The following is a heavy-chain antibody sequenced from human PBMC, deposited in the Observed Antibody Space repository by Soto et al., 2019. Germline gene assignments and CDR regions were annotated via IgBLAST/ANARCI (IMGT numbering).Heavy chain of an antibody. D-gene: IGHD4-17*01. V-gene: IGHV4-30-4*01. CDR3: ARAKGLVTVTTSWFDP. CDR1: GGSINSGDYY. J-gene: IGHJ5*02. CDR2: IYYSGST. Sequence: QVQLQESGPGLVKPSQTLSLTCTVSGGSINSGDYYWSWIRQPPGKALDWIGYIYYSGSTYYNPYLKSRVSISADTSKNQFSLKLSSVTAADTAVYYCARAKGLVTVTTSWFDPWGQGTLVTVSS.